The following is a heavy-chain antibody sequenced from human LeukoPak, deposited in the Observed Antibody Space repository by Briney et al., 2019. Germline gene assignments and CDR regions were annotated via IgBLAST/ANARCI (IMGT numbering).Heavy chain of an antibody. V-gene: IGHV1-69*05. CDR3: ARDRLRGTLGLAGFDP. J-gene: IGHJ5*02. CDR1: GGTFSSYA. D-gene: IGHD3-10*01. CDR2: IIPIFGTA. Sequence: SVKVSCKASGGTFSSYAISWVRQAPGQGLEWMGGIIPIFGTANYAQKFQGRVTITTDESTSTAYMELSSLRSEDTAVYYCARDRLRGTLGLAGFDPWGQGTLVTVSS.